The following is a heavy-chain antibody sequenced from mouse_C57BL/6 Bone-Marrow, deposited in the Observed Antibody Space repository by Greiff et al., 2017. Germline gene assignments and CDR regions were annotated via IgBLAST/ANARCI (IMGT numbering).Heavy chain of an antibody. CDR3: SPTVVAPYAMDY. Sequence: QVQLQQPGAELVRPGTSVKLSCKASGYTFTSYWMHWVKQRPGQGLEWIGVIDPSDSYTNYNQKFKGKATLTVDTSSSTAYMQLRSLTSEDSAVYFCSPTVVAPYAMDYWGQGTSVTVSS. J-gene: IGHJ4*01. CDR1: GYTFTSYW. CDR2: IDPSDSYT. D-gene: IGHD1-1*01. V-gene: IGHV1-59*01.